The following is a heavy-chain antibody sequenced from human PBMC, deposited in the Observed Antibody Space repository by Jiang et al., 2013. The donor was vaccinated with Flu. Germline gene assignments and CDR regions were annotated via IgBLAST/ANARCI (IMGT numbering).Heavy chain of an antibody. Sequence: EWIGYXYYMGATYYNPSLKSRVTISVDTSKNQFSLKLSSVTAADTAVYYCATVYGSGLYNWFDPWGQGTLVTVSS. CDR3: ATVYGSGLYNWFDP. V-gene: IGHV4-31*02. J-gene: IGHJ5*02. D-gene: IGHD3-10*01. CDR2: XYYMGAT.